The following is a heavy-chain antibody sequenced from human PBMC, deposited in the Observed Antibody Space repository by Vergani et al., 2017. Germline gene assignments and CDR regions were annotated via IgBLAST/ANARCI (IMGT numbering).Heavy chain of an antibody. J-gene: IGHJ4*02. CDR2: ILGRGTA. CDR3: ARGSRGAGYSGADS. D-gene: IGHD1-26*01. V-gene: IGHV4-61*02. CDR1: GASMSSVGYY. Sequence: QVQLQESGPGLVKPSQTLSLTCTVSGASMSSVGYYWTWIRQSAGNRLDCIGDILGRGTANYNPSFQGRVSMSVATSKNQFSLTLSSVNATDMAVYYCARGSRGAGYSGADSWGEGTRVTVSS.